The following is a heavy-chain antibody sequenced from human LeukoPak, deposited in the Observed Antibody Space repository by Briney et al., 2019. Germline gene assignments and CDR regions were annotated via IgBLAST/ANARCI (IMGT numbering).Heavy chain of an antibody. CDR3: AKQLGYCSDGSCYFPY. V-gene: IGHV3-23*01. Sequence: GGSLRLSCAASGFTFSSSAMSWVRQAPGKGLEWVSAISNNGGYTYYADSVKGRFTISRENSKSTLCLQMNSLRAEDTAVYYCAKQLGYCSDGSCYFPYWGQGTLVTVSS. D-gene: IGHD2-15*01. CDR2: ISNNGGYT. CDR1: GFTFSSSA. J-gene: IGHJ4*02.